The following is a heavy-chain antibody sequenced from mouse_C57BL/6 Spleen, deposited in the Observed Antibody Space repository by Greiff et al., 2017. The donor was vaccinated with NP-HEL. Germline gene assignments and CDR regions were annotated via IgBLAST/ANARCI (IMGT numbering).Heavy chain of an antibody. J-gene: IGHJ2*01. CDR3: ARHARYDYNYFDY. CDR1: GFSLTSYG. CDR2: IWSDGST. D-gene: IGHD2-4*01. V-gene: IGHV2-6-1*01. Sequence: VQGVESGPGLVAPSQSLSITCTVSGFSLTSYGVHWVRQPPGKGLEWLVVIWSDGSTTYNSARKSRLSISNDNSKSKFFLKMNSLQTDDTAMYYCARHARYDYNYFDYWGQGTTLTVSS.